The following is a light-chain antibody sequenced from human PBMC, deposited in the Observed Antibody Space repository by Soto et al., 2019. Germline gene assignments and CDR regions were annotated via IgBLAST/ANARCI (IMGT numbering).Light chain of an antibody. CDR2: EVT. J-gene: IGLJ2*01. CDR1: SSDVGGYNY. CDR3: TSYAGSNNLV. Sequence: QSALTQPPSASGSPGQSVTISCSGTSSDVGGYNYVSWYQQHPGKAPKLMIYEVTQRPSGVPDRFSGSKSGNTASLTVSRLHPEDEANYYCTSYAGSNNLVFGGGTKLTVL. V-gene: IGLV2-8*01.